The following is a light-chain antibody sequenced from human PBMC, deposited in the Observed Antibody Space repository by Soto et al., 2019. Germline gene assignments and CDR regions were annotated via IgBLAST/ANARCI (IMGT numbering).Light chain of an antibody. J-gene: IGKJ3*01. Sequence: DIQMTQSPSSLSASVGDRVTITCRASQRISSYLNLYQQQPGKAPKLLIYAASSLQSGVPARFSGSGSGTDFTLTISSLQPEAVATYLCQSGITFGPVTKVDIK. CDR2: AAS. CDR1: QRISSY. CDR3: QSGIT. V-gene: IGKV1-39*01.